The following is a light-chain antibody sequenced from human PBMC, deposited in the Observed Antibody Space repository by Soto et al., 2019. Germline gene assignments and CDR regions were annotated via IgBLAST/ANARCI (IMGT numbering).Light chain of an antibody. Sequence: EMVLAQSPGTLSLSPGERATLSCRAGQTIYSNVAWYQQRPGQAPRLLIYDASNRATGIPARFSGSGSGTDFTLTISSLEAEDFAVYYCQQRRSWPRAFGQGTKVDIK. CDR3: QQRRSWPRA. CDR1: QTIYSN. V-gene: IGKV3-11*01. J-gene: IGKJ1*01. CDR2: DAS.